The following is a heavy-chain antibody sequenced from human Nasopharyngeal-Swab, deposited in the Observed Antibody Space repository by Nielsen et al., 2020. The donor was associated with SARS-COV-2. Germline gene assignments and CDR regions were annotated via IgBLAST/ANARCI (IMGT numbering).Heavy chain of an antibody. CDR1: GASISSSINY. CDR2: VSYSGTA. D-gene: IGHD4-17*01. Sequence: SETLSLTCTVSGASISSSINYWGWIRQSPQKGLEWIGTVSYSGTANYNPSLNSRVTISVDTSNNQFPLKLISVTAADTAVYYCARDESGDYLGLPFDYWGQGTLVTVSS. CDR3: ARDESGDYLGLPFDY. V-gene: IGHV4-39*06. J-gene: IGHJ4*02.